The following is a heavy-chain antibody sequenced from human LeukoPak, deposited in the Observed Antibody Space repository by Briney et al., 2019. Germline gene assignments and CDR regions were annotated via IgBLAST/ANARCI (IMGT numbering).Heavy chain of an antibody. Sequence: ETLSLACAVYGGSFGGYYWSWISQPPGKGLEWVSIIYSGGSTFYADSVKGRFTISRDNSKNTLYLQMNSLRAEDTAVYYCARGGSYLSAFDIWGQGTMVTVSS. D-gene: IGHD1-26*01. CDR1: GGSFGGYY. CDR2: IYSGGST. J-gene: IGHJ3*02. CDR3: ARGGSYLSAFDI. V-gene: IGHV3-53*03.